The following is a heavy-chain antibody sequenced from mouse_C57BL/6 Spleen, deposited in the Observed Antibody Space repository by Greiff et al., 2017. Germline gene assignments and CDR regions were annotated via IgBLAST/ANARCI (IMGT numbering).Heavy chain of an antibody. CDR3: ATYCSNGYAG. J-gene: IGHJ2*01. CDR2: IDPETGGT. CDR1: GYTFTDYE. D-gene: IGHD2-5*01. V-gene: IGHV1-15*01. Sequence: QVQLKQSGAELVRPGASVTLSCKASGYTFTDYEMHWVKQTPVHGLEWIGAIDPETGGTAYNQKFKGKAILTADKSSSTAYLELRSLTSEDSAVYYCATYCSNGYAGWGQGTTLTVAS.